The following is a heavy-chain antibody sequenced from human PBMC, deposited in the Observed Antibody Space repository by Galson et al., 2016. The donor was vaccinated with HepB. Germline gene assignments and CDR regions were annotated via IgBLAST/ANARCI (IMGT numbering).Heavy chain of an antibody. D-gene: IGHD2-2*01. CDR2: IYSGGNT. V-gene: IGHV3-66*01. J-gene: IGHJ4*02. CDR3: ATSPARGY. Sequence: SLRLSCAASGFPVSNNYMSWVRQAPGKGLEWVSVIYSGGNTFYADSVKGRFTISRDTSKNTLYLQMNSLRAEDTAVYYCATSPARGYWGQGTLVTVSS. CDR1: GFPVSNNY.